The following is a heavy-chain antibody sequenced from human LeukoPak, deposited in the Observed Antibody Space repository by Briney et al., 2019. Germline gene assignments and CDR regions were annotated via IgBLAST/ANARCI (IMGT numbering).Heavy chain of an antibody. J-gene: IGHJ6*03. Sequence: PGGSLRLSCAASGFTFNSYGMHWVRQAPGKGLEWVAFIRYDGSNKYYADSVKGRFTISRDNSKHTLYLQMNSLRAEDTAVYYCAREGAYGSHMDVWGKGTTVTISS. D-gene: IGHD3-10*01. CDR1: GFTFNSYG. CDR2: IRYDGSNK. V-gene: IGHV3-30*02. CDR3: AREGAYGSHMDV.